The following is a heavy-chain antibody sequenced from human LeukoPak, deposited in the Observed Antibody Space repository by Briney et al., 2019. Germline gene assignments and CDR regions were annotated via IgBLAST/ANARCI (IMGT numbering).Heavy chain of an antibody. CDR1: GFTFSSYA. J-gene: IGHJ4*02. D-gene: IGHD3-22*01. CDR2: ISSNGGST. Sequence: GGSLRLSCAASGFTFSSYAMHWVRQAPGKGLEYVSAISSNGGSTYYANSVKGRFTISRDNSKNTLYLQMGSLRAEDMAVYYCARSLYYYDSSGYYYFDYWGQGTLVTVSS. V-gene: IGHV3-64*01. CDR3: ARSLYYYDSSGYYYFDY.